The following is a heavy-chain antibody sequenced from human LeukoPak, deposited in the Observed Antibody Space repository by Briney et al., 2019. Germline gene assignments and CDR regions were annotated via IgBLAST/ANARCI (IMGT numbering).Heavy chain of an antibody. CDR1: GYPFTGYY. Sequence: GASVKVSCKASGYPFTGYYIHWVRQAPGQGLEWMGWINPDNGDTDYAQQFQDRVTMTRDTSISAAYMDLSRLISDDTAVYFCARAFDSGYDSNYFDYWGQGTLVTVSS. CDR2: INPDNGDT. CDR3: ARAFDSGYDSNYFDY. D-gene: IGHD5-12*01. J-gene: IGHJ4*02. V-gene: IGHV1-2*02.